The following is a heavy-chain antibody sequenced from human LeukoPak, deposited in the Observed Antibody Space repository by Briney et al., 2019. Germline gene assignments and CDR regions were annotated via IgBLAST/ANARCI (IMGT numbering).Heavy chain of an antibody. J-gene: IGHJ4*02. CDR1: GFTFSGYW. D-gene: IGHD6-13*01. Sequence: GRSLRLSCAASGFTFSGYWMSWVRQAPGKGLEWVANIKQDGNEKHYVDSVKGRFTISRDNAKNSLFLQMNSLRDEDTAVYYCARDQGSIPLDSWGQGTLVTVSS. CDR2: IKQDGNEK. CDR3: ARDQGSIPLDS. V-gene: IGHV3-7*01.